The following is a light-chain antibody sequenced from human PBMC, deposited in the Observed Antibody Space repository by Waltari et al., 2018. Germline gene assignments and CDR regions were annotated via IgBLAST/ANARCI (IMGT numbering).Light chain of an antibody. V-gene: IGKV3-11*01. Sequence: ELVLTQSPATLSLSPGERATLSCRASQSVINYLAWYQQKPGQAPRLLIYDAFKRATGIPDRFSGSGSGTDFTLTISSLEPEDFAVYYCQQRGNWPLTFGGVTKLESK. CDR3: QQRGNWPLT. CDR1: QSVINY. CDR2: DAF. J-gene: IGKJ4*01.